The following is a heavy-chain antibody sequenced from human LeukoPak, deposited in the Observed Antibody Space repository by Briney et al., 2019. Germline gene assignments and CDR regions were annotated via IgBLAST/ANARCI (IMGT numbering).Heavy chain of an antibody. J-gene: IGHJ3*02. CDR1: GGSFSGYY. Sequence: SETLSLTCAVYGGSFSGYYWSWIRQPPGKGLEWIGEINHSGSTNYNPSLKSRVTISVDTSKNQFSLKLSSVTAADTAVYYCAISQVTRITMIWGQGTMVTVSS. V-gene: IGHV4-34*01. D-gene: IGHD3-10*01. CDR2: INHSGST. CDR3: AISQVTRITMI.